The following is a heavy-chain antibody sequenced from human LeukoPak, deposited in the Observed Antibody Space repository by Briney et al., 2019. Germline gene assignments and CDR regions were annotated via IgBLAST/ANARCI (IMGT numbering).Heavy chain of an antibody. D-gene: IGHD4-17*01. CDR1: GFTFSSYA. CDR3: TRATVTTYYFDY. V-gene: IGHV3-49*04. CDR2: IRSKAYGGTT. Sequence: GGSLRLSCAASGFTFSSYAMSWVRQAPGKGLEWVGFIRSKAYGGTTEYAASVKGRFTISRDDSKSIAYLQMNSLKTEDTAVYYCTRATVTTYYFDYWGQGTLVTVSS. J-gene: IGHJ4*02.